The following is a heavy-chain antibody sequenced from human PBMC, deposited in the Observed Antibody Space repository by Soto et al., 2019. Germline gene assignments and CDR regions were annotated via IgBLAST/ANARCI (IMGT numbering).Heavy chain of an antibody. V-gene: IGHV3-30-3*01. CDR1: GFTFSSYA. CDR2: ISYDGSNK. Sequence: GGSLRLSCAASGFTFSSYAMHWVRQAPGKGLEWVAVISYDGSNKYYADSVKGRFTISRDNSKNTLYLQMNSLRAEDTAVYYCAREASQRPVTEDYYGMDVWGQGTTVTVSS. CDR3: AREASQRPVTEDYYGMDV. J-gene: IGHJ6*02. D-gene: IGHD4-4*01.